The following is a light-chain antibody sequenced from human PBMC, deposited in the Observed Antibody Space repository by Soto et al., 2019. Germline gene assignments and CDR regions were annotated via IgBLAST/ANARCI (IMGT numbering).Light chain of an antibody. CDR2: NAS. CDR1: RNIERW. CDR3: QHCDTSWP. Sequence: EIQISHVSSTLSGPLVDGVPITCRASRNIERWLAWYQQKPGKPPKLLILNASTLGSGVPSRFSGSGSGTEFTLTISGLQPDDFATYYCQHCDTSWPFGQGTKVDIK. V-gene: IGKV1-5*01. J-gene: IGKJ1*01.